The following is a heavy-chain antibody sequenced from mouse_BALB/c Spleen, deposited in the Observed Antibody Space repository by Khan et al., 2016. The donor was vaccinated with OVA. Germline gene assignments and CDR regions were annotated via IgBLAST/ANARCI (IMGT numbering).Heavy chain of an antibody. Sequence: VELVESGGSSVKPGGSLKLSCAVSGFTFSSYVMSWVRPPPEKRLEWVASISSGGSTYYPDSVKGRFTIPRDNARNIVNLQMSSLRSEDMAIYYCAREAYRYDEYYFDYWGQGTTLTVSS. CDR1: GFTFSSYV. D-gene: IGHD2-14*01. V-gene: IGHV5-6-5*01. CDR2: ISSGGST. CDR3: AREAYRYDEYYFDY. J-gene: IGHJ2*01.